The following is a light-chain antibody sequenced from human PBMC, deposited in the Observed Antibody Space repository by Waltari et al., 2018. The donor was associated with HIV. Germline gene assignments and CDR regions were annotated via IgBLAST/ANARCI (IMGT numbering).Light chain of an antibody. V-gene: IGKV1-39*01. J-gene: IGKJ1*01. CDR2: TTT. CDR3: QQSYNTPRT. Sequence: EIQMTQSPSSLSASVGDRVTITCRTGQTIVTYLNWYQQKPGKAPKLLISTTTTLQSAVPSRFSGSGSGTEFALTISSLQPEDFATYYCQQSYNTPRTFGQGTKVEIK. CDR1: QTIVTY.